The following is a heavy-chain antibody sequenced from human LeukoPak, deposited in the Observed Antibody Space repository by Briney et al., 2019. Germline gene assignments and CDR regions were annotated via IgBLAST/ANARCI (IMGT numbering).Heavy chain of an antibody. CDR2: IYYSGST. CDR1: GGSISSYY. Sequence: SETLSLTCTVSGGSISSYYGSWIRQPPGKGLEWIGHIYYSGSTNYNPSLKSRVTISVDTSQNQFSLKLSSVTAADTAVYYCARAFPGGGYGGRGYYYYMDVWGKGTTVTVSS. J-gene: IGHJ6*03. CDR3: ARAFPGGGYGGRGYYYYMDV. V-gene: IGHV4-59*08. D-gene: IGHD4-23*01.